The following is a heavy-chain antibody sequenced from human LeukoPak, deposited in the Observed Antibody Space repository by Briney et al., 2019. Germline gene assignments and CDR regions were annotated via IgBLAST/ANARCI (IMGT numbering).Heavy chain of an antibody. J-gene: IGHJ4*02. CDR2: IRSKAYGGTT. CDR3: TRDRGDWNYFFDY. CDR1: GFTFGDYA. V-gene: IGHV3-49*03. D-gene: IGHD1-7*01. Sequence: GGSLRLSCTASGFTFGDYAMSWFRQAPGKGLEWVGFIRSKAYGGTTEYAASVKGRFTISRDDSKSIAYLQMNSLKTEDTAVYYCTRDRGDWNYFFDYWGQGTLVTVSS.